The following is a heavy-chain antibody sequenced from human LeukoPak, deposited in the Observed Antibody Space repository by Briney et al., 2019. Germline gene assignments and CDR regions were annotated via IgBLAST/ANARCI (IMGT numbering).Heavy chain of an antibody. J-gene: IGHJ4*02. D-gene: IGHD1-1*01. CDR3: AEGGIRNDVCDY. CDR2: INPNSGGT. Sequence: ASVKVSCKASGYSFTGYNMHWVRQAPGQGLEWMGWINPNSGGTKYAQKFQGRVTMTRDTSISTAYMELSRLRSDDTAVYYCAEGGIRNDVCDYWGQGTLVTVSS. CDR1: GYSFTGYN. V-gene: IGHV1-2*02.